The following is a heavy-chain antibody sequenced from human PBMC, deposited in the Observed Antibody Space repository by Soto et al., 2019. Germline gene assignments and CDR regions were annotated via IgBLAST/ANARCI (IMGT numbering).Heavy chain of an antibody. Sequence: GGSLRLSCAASGFTFSSYAMSWVRQAPGKGLEWVSAISGSGGSTYYADSVKGRFTISRDNSKNTLYLQMNSLRAEDTAVYYCAKWDWQQLVSNDHNDLYFAYWGQGTLVTVSS. J-gene: IGHJ4*02. V-gene: IGHV3-23*01. CDR2: ISGSGGST. CDR1: GFTFSSYA. CDR3: AKWDWQQLVSNDHNDLYFAY. D-gene: IGHD6-13*01.